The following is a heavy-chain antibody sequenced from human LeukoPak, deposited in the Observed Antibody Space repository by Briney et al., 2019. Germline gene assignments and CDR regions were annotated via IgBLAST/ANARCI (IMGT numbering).Heavy chain of an antibody. J-gene: IGHJ4*02. D-gene: IGHD3-9*01. CDR1: GYTLTALS. Sequence: ASVTVSCTVSGYTLTALSMHWVRQAPGNGLERMGGFDPEDGETIYAQKFQGRVTMTEDTSTDTAYMELSSLRSEDTAVYYCATVPMAEVLRYFDWKYVFDYWGQGTLVTVSS. CDR2: FDPEDGET. V-gene: IGHV1-24*01. CDR3: ATVPMAEVLRYFDWKYVFDY.